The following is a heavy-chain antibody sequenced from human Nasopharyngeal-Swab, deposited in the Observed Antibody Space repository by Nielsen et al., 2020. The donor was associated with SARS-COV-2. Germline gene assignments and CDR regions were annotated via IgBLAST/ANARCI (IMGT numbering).Heavy chain of an antibody. D-gene: IGHD3-22*01. V-gene: IGHV1-18*01. CDR3: ARVGRYYYDSSGYQREVGFDY. CDR2: ISTSTGNT. J-gene: IGHJ4*02. Sequence: ASVKVSCKASGYTFVNYAINWVRQAPGQGLEWMGWISTSTGNTNYAQKVQDRVTMTTDTSTSTAYMELRSLRSDDTAVYYCARVGRYYYDSSGYQREVGFDYWGQGTLVTVSS. CDR1: GYTFVNYA.